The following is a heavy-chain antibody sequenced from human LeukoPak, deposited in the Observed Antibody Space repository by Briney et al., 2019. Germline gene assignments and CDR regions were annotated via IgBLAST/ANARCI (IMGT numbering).Heavy chain of an antibody. D-gene: IGHD3-22*01. CDR3: ARRRITMIEDAFDI. CDR1: GGSFSGYY. Sequence: SETLSLTCAVYGGSFSGYYWSWIRQPPGKGLEWIGEINHSGSTNYNPSLKSRITISVDTSKNQFSLKLSSVTAADTDVYYCARRRITMIEDAFDIWGQGTMVTVSS. CDR2: INHSGST. V-gene: IGHV4-34*01. J-gene: IGHJ3*02.